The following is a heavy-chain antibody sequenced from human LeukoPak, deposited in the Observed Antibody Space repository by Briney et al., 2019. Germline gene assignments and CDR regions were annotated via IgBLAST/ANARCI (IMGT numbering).Heavy chain of an antibody. CDR2: ISGSGGST. CDR1: GFTFSSYA. J-gene: IGHJ4*02. D-gene: IGHD6-13*01. Sequence: GGSLRLSCGASGFTFSSYAMSWVRQVPGKGLEWVSAISGSGGSTYYADSVKGRFTISRDNSKNTLYLQMNSLRAEDTAVYYCATTGASWYDGSFDYWGQGTLVTVSS. CDR3: ATTGASWYDGSFDY. V-gene: IGHV3-23*01.